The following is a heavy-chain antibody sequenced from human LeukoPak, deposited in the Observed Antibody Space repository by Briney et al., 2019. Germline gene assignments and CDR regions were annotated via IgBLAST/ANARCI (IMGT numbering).Heavy chain of an antibody. Sequence: GGSLRLSCAASRFTFSSCAMSWVRQAPGKGLEWVSSISSSSSYIYYADSVKGRSTISRDNAKNTLYLQMNSLRAEDKAVYYCARWGGYNPFDIWGQGTMVTVSS. J-gene: IGHJ3*02. CDR3: ARWGGYNPFDI. D-gene: IGHD5-24*01. CDR2: ISSSSSYI. CDR1: RFTFSSCA. V-gene: IGHV3-21*01.